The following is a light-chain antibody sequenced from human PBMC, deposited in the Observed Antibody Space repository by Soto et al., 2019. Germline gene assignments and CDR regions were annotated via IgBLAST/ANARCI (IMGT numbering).Light chain of an antibody. J-gene: IGKJ1*01. V-gene: IGKV1-8*01. CDR1: QDIHNY. Sequence: AVLLTQSPSSFSASTGDRATMTCRARQDIHNYLAWYQQVPGKAPKLLLYAASILQTGVPSRFSGSGSGTDFTLTIDGLQSEDFATYFCQHYYNYPWTFGQGTTVE. CDR3: QHYYNYPWT. CDR2: AAS.